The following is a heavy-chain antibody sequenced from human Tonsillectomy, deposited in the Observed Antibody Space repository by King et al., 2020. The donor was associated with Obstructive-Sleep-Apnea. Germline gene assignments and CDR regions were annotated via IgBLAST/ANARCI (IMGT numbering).Heavy chain of an antibody. Sequence: QLQESGTGLVKPSETLSLTYSVSGGSISSSSYYWGWIRQPPGKGLEWIGTIYYSGSTYYNPSLMSRVTISVDTSKNQFSLKLSSVTAADTAVYYCARVGLTIFGVVYGLDVWGQGTTVTVSS. J-gene: IGHJ6*02. CDR2: IYYSGST. V-gene: IGHV4-39*07. CDR1: GGSISSSSYY. D-gene: IGHD3-3*01. CDR3: ARVGLTIFGVVYGLDV.